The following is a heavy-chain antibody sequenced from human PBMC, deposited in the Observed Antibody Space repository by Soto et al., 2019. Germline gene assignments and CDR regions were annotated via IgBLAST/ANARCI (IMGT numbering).Heavy chain of an antibody. CDR2: INHTGSS. D-gene: IGHD3-3*01. V-gene: IGHV4-34*01. Sequence: SETLSLTCAVYGAPFNNYYWTWIRQTPGKGLEWIGEINHTGSSKYNPSLKSRVTISLDTSKNQFSLSLRSVTAADTAVYFCARGREIFGAVTPFEYWGQGTQVTVSS. CDR3: ARGREIFGAVTPFEY. J-gene: IGHJ4*02. CDR1: GAPFNNYY.